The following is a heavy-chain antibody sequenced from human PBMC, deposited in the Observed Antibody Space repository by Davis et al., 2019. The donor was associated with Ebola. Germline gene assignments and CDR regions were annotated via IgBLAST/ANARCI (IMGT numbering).Heavy chain of an antibody. Sequence: SVKVSCKASGGSFTSFVINWVRQAPGQGLEWMGGSNPAFGTPTYAQEFQGRVMITADESTSTAYMELSSLRSEDTAMYYCASGIGRGYTYGPPDFWGQGTLVTVSS. V-gene: IGHV1-69*13. CDR1: GGSFTSFV. CDR2: SNPAFGTP. CDR3: ASGIGRGYTYGPPDF. D-gene: IGHD5-18*01. J-gene: IGHJ4*02.